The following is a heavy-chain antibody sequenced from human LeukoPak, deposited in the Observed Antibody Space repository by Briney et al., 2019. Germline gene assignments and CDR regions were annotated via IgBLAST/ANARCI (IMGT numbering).Heavy chain of an antibody. CDR3: ARGVHDYVLWFDP. V-gene: IGHV1-8*01. D-gene: IGHD3-16*01. Sequence: GASVKVSCKASGYTFTSYDINWVRQATGQGLEWMAWMNRNSGNTGYAQKFQGRVTMTRNTSISTAYMELSSLRSEDTAVYYCARGVHDYVLWFDPWGQGTLVTVSS. J-gene: IGHJ5*02. CDR1: GYTFTSYD. CDR2: MNRNSGNT.